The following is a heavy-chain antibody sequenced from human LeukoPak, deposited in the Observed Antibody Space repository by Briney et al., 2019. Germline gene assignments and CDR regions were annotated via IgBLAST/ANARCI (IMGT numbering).Heavy chain of an antibody. J-gene: IGHJ4*02. CDR1: GYSISSGYY. D-gene: IGHD1-26*01. Sequence: SETLSLTCTVSGYSISSGYYWGWIRQPPGKGLEWIGSIYHSGSTYYNPSLKSRVTISVDTSKNQFSLKLSSVTAADTAVYYCARATNSGSYHDYWGQGTLVTVSS. V-gene: IGHV4-38-2*02. CDR2: IYHSGST. CDR3: ARATNSGSYHDY.